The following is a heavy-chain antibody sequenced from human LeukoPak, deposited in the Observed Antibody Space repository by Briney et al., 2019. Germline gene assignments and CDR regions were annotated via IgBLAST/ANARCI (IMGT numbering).Heavy chain of an antibody. J-gene: IGHJ4*02. D-gene: IGHD6-13*01. CDR1: GFTFSSYG. Sequence: GGSLRLSCAASGFTFSSYGMHWVRQAPGKGLEWVAVIWYDGSHKYYVDSVKGRFTISRDNSENTVYLEMNSLRTEDTAVYYWARDFAAAAYYFDVGGQGTQVTVSS. CDR3: ARDFAAAAYYFDV. V-gene: IGHV3-33*08. CDR2: IWYDGSHK.